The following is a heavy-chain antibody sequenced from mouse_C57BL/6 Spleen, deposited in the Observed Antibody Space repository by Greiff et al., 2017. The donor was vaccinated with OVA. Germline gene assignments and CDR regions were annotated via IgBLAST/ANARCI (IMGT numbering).Heavy chain of an antibody. J-gene: IGHJ3*01. Sequence: DVQLQESGPGMVKPSQSLSLTCTVTGYSITSGYDWHWIRHFPGNKLEWMGYISYSGSTNYNPSLKSRISITHDTSKNHFFLKLNSVATEDTATDYCARGGLRAWFAYWGQGTLVTVSA. CDR1: GYSITSGYD. D-gene: IGHD1-3*01. CDR2: ISYSGST. CDR3: ARGGLRAWFAY. V-gene: IGHV3-1*01.